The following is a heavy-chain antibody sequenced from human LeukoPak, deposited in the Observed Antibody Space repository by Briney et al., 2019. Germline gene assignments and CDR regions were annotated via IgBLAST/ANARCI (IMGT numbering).Heavy chain of an antibody. J-gene: IGHJ3*02. CDR2: IIPIFGTA. CDR1: GGIFSRYA. CDR3: ARDRAESIVGATVDAFDI. Sequence: ASGKVSCKASGGIFSRYAISWVRQAPGQGLEWMGGIIPIFGTANYAQKFQGRVTITTDESTSTAYMELSSLRSEDTAVYYCARDRAESIVGATVDAFDIWRQETMVTVSS. D-gene: IGHD1-26*01. V-gene: IGHV1-69*05.